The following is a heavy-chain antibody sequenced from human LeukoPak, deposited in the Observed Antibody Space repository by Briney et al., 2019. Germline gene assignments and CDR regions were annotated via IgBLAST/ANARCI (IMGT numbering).Heavy chain of an antibody. Sequence: AGFLRLSCAASGFTFSSYSMNWVRQAPGKGLEWVSSIISSSSYIFYADSVKGRFTISRDNAKNSLYLQMNSLRAEDTAVYYCARDGEAFDYWGQGTLVTVPS. CDR1: GFTFSSYS. D-gene: IGHD3-10*01. CDR2: IISSSSYI. J-gene: IGHJ4*02. CDR3: ARDGEAFDY. V-gene: IGHV3-21*01.